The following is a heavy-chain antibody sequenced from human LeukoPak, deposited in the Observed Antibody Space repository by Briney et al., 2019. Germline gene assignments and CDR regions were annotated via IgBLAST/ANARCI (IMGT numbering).Heavy chain of an antibody. J-gene: IGHJ4*02. CDR1: GFTVSSNY. V-gene: IGHV3-53*01. D-gene: IGHD6-13*01. CDR2: IYSGGST. CDR3: ARAQYSSSWYGYFDY. Sequence: PGGSLRLSCAASGFTVSSNYMSWVRQAPGKGLEWVSVIYSGGSTYYADSVKGRFTISRDNSKNTLYLQMNSLRAEDTAVYYCARAQYSSSWYGYFDYWGQGTLVTVSS.